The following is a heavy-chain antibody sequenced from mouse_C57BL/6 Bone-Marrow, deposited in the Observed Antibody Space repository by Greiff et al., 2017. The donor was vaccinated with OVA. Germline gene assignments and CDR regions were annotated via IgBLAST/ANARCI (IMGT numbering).Heavy chain of an antibody. CDR1: GYTFTDYY. CDR3: ASHLEHAMDD. V-gene: IGHV1-26*01. Sequence: EVQLQQSGPELVKPGASVKISCKASGYTFTDYYMNWVKQSHGKSLEWIGAINPNNGGTSYNQKFKGKATLTVDKSSSTAYMELRSLTSEDSAVYYCASHLEHAMDDWGQGTSVTVSS. J-gene: IGHJ4*01. CDR2: INPNNGGT.